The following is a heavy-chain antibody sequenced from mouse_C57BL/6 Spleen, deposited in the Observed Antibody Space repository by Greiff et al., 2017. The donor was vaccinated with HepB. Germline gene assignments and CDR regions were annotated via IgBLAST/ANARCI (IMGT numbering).Heavy chain of an antibody. D-gene: IGHD4-1*01. CDR1: GYAFSSYW. CDR3: APLGDFDY. Sequence: VKLVESGAELVKPGASVKISCKASGYAFSSYWMNWVKQRPGKGLEWIGQIYPGDGDTNYNGKVKGKATLTADKSSSTADMQLSSLTSEDSAVYFCAPLGDFDYWGQGTTLTVSS. V-gene: IGHV1-80*01. CDR2: IYPGDGDT. J-gene: IGHJ2*01.